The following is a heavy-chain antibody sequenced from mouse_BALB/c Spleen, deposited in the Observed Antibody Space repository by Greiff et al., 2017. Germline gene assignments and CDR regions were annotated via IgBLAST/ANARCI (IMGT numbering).Heavy chain of an antibody. CDR2: ISYSGST. CDR1: GYSITSDYA. V-gene: IGHV3-2*02. J-gene: IGHJ1*01. Sequence: VQLKESGPGLVKPSQSLSLTCTVTGYSITSDYAWNWIRQFPGNKLEWMGYISYSGSTSYNPSLKSRISITRDTSKNQFFLQLNSVTTEDTATYYCARLLRSWYFDVWGAGTTVTVSS. D-gene: IGHD1-1*01. CDR3: ARLLRSWYFDV.